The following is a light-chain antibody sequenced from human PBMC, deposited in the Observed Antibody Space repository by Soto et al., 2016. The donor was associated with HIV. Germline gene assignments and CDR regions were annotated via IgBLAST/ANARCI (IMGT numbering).Light chain of an antibody. Sequence: SHGLTQPPSVSVSPGQTASITCSGDKLGDKYACWYQQKPGQSPVLVIYQDSKRPSGIPERFSGSNSGNTATLTISGTQAMDEADYYCQAWDSSYVVFGGGTKLTVL. CDR2: QDS. CDR3: QAWDSSYVV. CDR1: KLGDKY. J-gene: IGLJ2*01. V-gene: IGLV3-1*01.